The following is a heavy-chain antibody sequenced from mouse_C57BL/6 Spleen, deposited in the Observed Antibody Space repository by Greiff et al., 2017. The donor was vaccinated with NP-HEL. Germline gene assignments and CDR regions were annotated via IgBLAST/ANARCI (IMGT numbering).Heavy chain of an antibody. CDR2: IDPSDSYT. J-gene: IGHJ1*03. CDR3: AMQDGYYVWYFDV. CDR1: GYTFTSYW. V-gene: IGHV1-69*01. Sequence: VQLQQPGAELVMPGASVKLSCKASGYTFTSYWMHWVKQRPGQGLEWIGEIDPSDSYTNYNQKFKGKSTLTVDKSSSTAYMQLSSLTSEDSAVYYCAMQDGYYVWYFDVWGTGTTVTVSS. D-gene: IGHD2-3*01.